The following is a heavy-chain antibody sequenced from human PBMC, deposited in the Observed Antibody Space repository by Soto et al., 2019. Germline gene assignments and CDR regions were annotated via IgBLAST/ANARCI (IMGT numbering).Heavy chain of an antibody. CDR2: IFSNDEK. J-gene: IGHJ4*02. Sequence: SGPTLVNPTETLTLTCTVSGFSLSNARRGVSWIRQPPGKALEWLAHIFSNDEKSYSTSLKSRLTISKDTSKSQVVLTMTNMDPVDTATYYCARGRYFVWLSSGPFDYWGQGTLVNVSS. CDR3: ARGRYFVWLSSGPFDY. D-gene: IGHD3-9*01. V-gene: IGHV2-26*01. CDR1: GFSLSNARRG.